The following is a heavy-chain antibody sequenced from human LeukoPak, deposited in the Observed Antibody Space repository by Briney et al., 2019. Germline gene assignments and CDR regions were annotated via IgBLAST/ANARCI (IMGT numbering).Heavy chain of an antibody. CDR2: IRYDGSNK. CDR3: AKGYGSGSSSSDY. J-gene: IGHJ4*02. CDR1: GFTFSSYG. D-gene: IGHD3-10*01. V-gene: IGHV3-30*02. Sequence: GGSLRLSCAASGFTFSSYGMHWVRQAPGKGLEWVALIRYDGSNKYYADAVKGRFTISRDNSKNTLNLQMNSLRVEDTAVYYCAKGYGSGSSSSDYWGQGTLVTVSS.